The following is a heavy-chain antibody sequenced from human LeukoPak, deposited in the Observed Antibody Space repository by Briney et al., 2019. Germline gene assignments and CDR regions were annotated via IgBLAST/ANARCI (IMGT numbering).Heavy chain of an antibody. Sequence: GGSLRLSCAASGFTFSDYYMSWIRQAPGKGLEWVSYISSSGSTIYYADSVKGRFTISRDNAKNSLYLQMNSLRAEDTAVYYCAKVFSKKDEGCSGGSCYGAVDYWGQGTLVTVSS. D-gene: IGHD2-15*01. V-gene: IGHV3-11*01. J-gene: IGHJ4*02. CDR3: AKVFSKKDEGCSGGSCYGAVDY. CDR1: GFTFSDYY. CDR2: ISSSGSTI.